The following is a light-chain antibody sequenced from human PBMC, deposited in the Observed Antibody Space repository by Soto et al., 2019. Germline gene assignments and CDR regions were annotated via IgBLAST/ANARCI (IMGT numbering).Light chain of an antibody. Sequence: DIVMTQSPLSLPVTPGEPASISCRSSQSLLHSNGYNYLDWYLQKPGQSPQLLFYLVSNRASGVPDRLSGSGSGTDFTLKISRVEAEDVGVYYCMQPLPSWSFGQGTKVEIK. CDR1: QSLLHSNGYNY. V-gene: IGKV2-28*01. CDR3: MQPLPSWS. CDR2: LVS. J-gene: IGKJ1*01.